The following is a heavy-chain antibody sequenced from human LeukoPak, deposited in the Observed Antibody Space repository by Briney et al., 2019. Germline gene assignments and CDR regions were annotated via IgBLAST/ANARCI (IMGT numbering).Heavy chain of an antibody. CDR3: ARGYGGAAAVINFDN. Sequence: AAPKVSCKASGYTLTIYGIIWGRPAPGQGLEWMGWIRAYNGNTNLAQNVQGRVTMTTDTTTSTAYMELRSLRSDDTAVYYCARGYGGAAAVINFDNWGQGTLVSVSS. CDR2: IRAYNGNT. CDR1: GYTLTIYG. D-gene: IGHD6-13*01. V-gene: IGHV1-18*01. J-gene: IGHJ4*02.